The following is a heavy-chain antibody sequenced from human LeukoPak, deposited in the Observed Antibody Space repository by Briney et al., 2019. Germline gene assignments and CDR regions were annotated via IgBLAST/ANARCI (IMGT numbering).Heavy chain of an antibody. J-gene: IGHJ4*02. CDR1: GGSISSSSYY. V-gene: IGHV4-39*07. D-gene: IGHD3-9*01. CDR2: IYYSGST. Sequence: SETLSLTCTVSGGSISSSSYYWGWLRQPPGKGLEWIGSIYYSGSTYYNPSLKSRVTISVDTSKNQFSLKLSSVTAADTAVYYCARLRRYFDWLPKTYYFGYWGQGTLVTVSS. CDR3: ARLRRYFDWLPKTYYFGY.